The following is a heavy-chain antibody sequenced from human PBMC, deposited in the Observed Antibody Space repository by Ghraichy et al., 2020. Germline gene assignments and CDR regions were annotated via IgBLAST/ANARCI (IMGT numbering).Heavy chain of an antibody. V-gene: IGHV4-59*08. CDR3: ARLCSSTTCSSYYGMDV. J-gene: IGHJ6*02. Sequence: SQTLSLTCTVSGGSINTYYWSWIRQPPGKGLEWIGYIYHSGSTKYNPSLDSRVTISVDTSKNQFSLNLRSVTAADTAVDFCARLCSSTTCSSYYGMDVWGQGTTVTVSS. CDR1: GGSINTYY. D-gene: IGHD2-2*01. CDR2: IYHSGST.